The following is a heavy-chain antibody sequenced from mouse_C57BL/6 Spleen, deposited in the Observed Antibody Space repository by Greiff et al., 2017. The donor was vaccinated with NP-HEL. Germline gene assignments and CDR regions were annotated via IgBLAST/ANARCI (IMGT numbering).Heavy chain of an antibody. J-gene: IGHJ4*01. CDR3: ARLEAGTGTMDY. V-gene: IGHV1-82*01. D-gene: IGHD4-1*01. CDR1: GYAFSSSW. Sequence: QVQLKQSGPELVKPGASVKISCKASGYAFSSSWMNWVKQRPGKGLEWIGRIYPGDGDTNYNGKFKGKATLTADKSSSTAYMQLSSLTSEDSAVYFCARLEAGTGTMDYWGQGTSVTVSS. CDR2: IYPGDGDT.